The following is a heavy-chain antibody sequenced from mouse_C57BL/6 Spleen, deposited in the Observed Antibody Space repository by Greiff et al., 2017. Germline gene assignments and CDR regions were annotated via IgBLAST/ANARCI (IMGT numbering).Heavy chain of an antibody. J-gene: IGHJ4*01. CDR3: ASSYEDYAMDY. Sequence: QVQLKQPGAELVKPGASVKLSCKASGYTFTSSWMHWVKQRPGQGLEWIGMIHPNSGSTTYNEKFKSKATLTVDKSSSTAYMQLSSLTSADSAVYYFASSYEDYAMDYWGQGTSVTVSS. V-gene: IGHV1-64*01. D-gene: IGHD2-12*01. CDR2: IHPNSGST. CDR1: GYTFTSSW.